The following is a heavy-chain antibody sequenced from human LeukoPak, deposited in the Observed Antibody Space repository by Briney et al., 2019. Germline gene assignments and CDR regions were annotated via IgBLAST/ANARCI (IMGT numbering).Heavy chain of an antibody. CDR2: INRDGSEK. J-gene: IGHJ6*03. V-gene: IGHV3-7*03. Sequence: GGSLRLSCAASGLTLSSYWMSWVRQAPGKGLEWVANINRDGSEKYYVDSVRGRFTISRDNAKNSLYLQMNSLRTEDTALYYCAKEARGDYYYYYMDVWGKGTTVTVSS. CDR1: GLTLSSYW. CDR3: AKEARGDYYYYYMDV.